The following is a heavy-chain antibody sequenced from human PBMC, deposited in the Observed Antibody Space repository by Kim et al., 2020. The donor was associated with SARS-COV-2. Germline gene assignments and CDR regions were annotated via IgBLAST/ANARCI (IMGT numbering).Heavy chain of an antibody. CDR3: ARGAATMIGPRAYYFGC. V-gene: IGHV4-34*01. D-gene: IGHD3-22*01. J-gene: IGHJ4*02. Sequence: KSRVTIAVDTSKNQFSLKLSSVTAADTAVYYCARGAATMIGPRAYYFGCWGQGTLVTVCS.